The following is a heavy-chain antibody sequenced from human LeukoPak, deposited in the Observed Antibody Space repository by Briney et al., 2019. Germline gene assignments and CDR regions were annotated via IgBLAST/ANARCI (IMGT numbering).Heavy chain of an antibody. CDR2: IYSGGST. CDR3: ARSYRSGWWAFDY. D-gene: IGHD6-19*01. CDR1: GFTVSNNY. J-gene: IGHJ4*02. V-gene: IGHV3-53*01. Sequence: GGSLRLSCAASGFTVSNNYMSWVRQAPGKGLEWVSVIYSGGSTYYADSVKGRFTISRDNSENTVYLQMNSLRAEDTAVYYCARSYRSGWWAFDYWGQGTLVTVSS.